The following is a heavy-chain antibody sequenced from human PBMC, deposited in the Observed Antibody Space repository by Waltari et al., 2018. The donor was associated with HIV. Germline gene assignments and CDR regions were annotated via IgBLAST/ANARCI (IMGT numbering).Heavy chain of an antibody. V-gene: IGHV3-53*01. D-gene: IGHD1-26*01. Sequence: EVQLVESGGGLIEPGGSLRLSCAASGFPISDTYMSWVRQAPGKGLEWVSVIYSGGSTYYADSVKGRFTISRDNSKNTLSLHMNSLRAEDTAVYYCARDPRSSGYYGMDVWGQGATVTVSS. CDR3: ARDPRSSGYYGMDV. CDR1: GFPISDTY. J-gene: IGHJ6*02. CDR2: IYSGGST.